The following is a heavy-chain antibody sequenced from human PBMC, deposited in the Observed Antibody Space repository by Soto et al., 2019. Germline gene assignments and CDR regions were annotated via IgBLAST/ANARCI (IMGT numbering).Heavy chain of an antibody. D-gene: IGHD2-2*01. CDR3: ASSQGSSTSLEIYYYYYYGMDV. J-gene: IGHJ6*02. Sequence: QVQLVQSGAEVKKPGSSVKVSCKASGGTFSSYAISWVRQAPGQGLEWMGGIIPISGTANYAQKFQGRVTITADKSTSTAYTELSSLRSEDTAVYYCASSQGSSTSLEIYYYYYYGMDVWGQGTTVTVSS. CDR1: GGTFSSYA. CDR2: IIPISGTA. V-gene: IGHV1-69*06.